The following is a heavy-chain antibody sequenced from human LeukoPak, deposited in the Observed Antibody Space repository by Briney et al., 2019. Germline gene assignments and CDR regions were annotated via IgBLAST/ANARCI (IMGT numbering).Heavy chain of an antibody. V-gene: IGHV1-46*01. CDR1: GSRFTSYD. Sequence: ASVKVSCKASGSRFTSYDMHWVRQAPGQGLEWMGIINPSGGSTSYAQRFQGRVAMTRDTSTTTVYMEVNSLTSEDTAVYFCARDGPTAAPFDYWGQGTLVTVSS. CDR2: INPSGGST. D-gene: IGHD2-2*01. J-gene: IGHJ4*02. CDR3: ARDGPTAAPFDY.